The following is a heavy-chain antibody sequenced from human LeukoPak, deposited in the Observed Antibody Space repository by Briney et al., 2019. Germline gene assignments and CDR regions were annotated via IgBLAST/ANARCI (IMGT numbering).Heavy chain of an antibody. Sequence: GGSLRLSCAASGFTFSSYAMSWVRQAPGKGLGWVSTLSGSGGSTYYADSVKGRFTISRDNSKNTLYLQMNSLRAEDTAVYYCAKVSPSGSTSRRVYFDYWGQGTPVTVSS. CDR2: LSGSGGST. D-gene: IGHD6-6*01. V-gene: IGHV3-23*01. CDR1: GFTFSSYA. CDR3: AKVSPSGSTSRRVYFDY. J-gene: IGHJ4*02.